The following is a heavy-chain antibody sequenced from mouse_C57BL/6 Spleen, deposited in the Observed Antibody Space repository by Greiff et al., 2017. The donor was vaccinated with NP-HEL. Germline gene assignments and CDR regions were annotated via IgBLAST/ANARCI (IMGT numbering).Heavy chain of an antibody. CDR3: ARSGDYDEGGIDY. CDR1: GYTFTSYW. CDR2: IDPSDSET. D-gene: IGHD2-4*01. J-gene: IGHJ2*01. V-gene: IGHV1-52*01. Sequence: VQLQQPGAELVRPGSSVKLSCKASGYTFTSYWMHWVKQRPIQGLEWIGNIDPSDSETHYNQKFKDKATLTVDKSSSTAYMQLSSLTSEDSAVYYCARSGDYDEGGIDYWGQGTTLTVSS.